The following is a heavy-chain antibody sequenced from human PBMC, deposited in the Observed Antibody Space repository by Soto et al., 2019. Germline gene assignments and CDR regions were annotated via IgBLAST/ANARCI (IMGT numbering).Heavy chain of an antibody. J-gene: IGHJ4*02. CDR3: ARGILSVTRQFYFDS. V-gene: IGHV3-53*01. CDR2: IYIGGTT. Sequence: VQLVESGGGWIQPGGSLRLSCAASGFTVSSHYMSWVRQAPGGGLEWVSLIYIGGTTYYADSVKGRFTISRDNSKNTLYLQMNNLRAEDTALYYCARGILSVTRQFYFDSWGQGTLVTVSS. CDR1: GFTVSSHY. D-gene: IGHD2-21*02.